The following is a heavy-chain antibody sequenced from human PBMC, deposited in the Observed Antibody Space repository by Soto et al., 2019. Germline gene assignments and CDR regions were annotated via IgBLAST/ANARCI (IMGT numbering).Heavy chain of an antibody. V-gene: IGHV3-30*18. CDR1: GFTFSSYG. Sequence: GGSLKLSCAASGFTFSSYGMHWVRQAPGKGLKWVAVISYDGSNKYYADSVKGRFTISRDNSKNTLYLKMNSLRAEDTAVFYCAKDGSGGSGWYVDCFDYWGQGTLVTVSS. D-gene: IGHD6-19*01. CDR2: ISYDGSNK. CDR3: AKDGSGGSGWYVDCFDY. J-gene: IGHJ4*02.